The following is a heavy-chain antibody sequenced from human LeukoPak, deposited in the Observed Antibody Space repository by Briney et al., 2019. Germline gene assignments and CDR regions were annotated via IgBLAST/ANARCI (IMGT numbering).Heavy chain of an antibody. J-gene: IGHJ6*03. CDR2: ISSSSSYI. CDR3: ARTHSSSWPWSTVLYYMDA. CDR1: GFTFSSYS. D-gene: IGHD6-13*01. V-gene: IGHV3-21*01. Sequence: KSGGSLRLSCAASGFTFSSYSMNWVRQAPGKGLEWVSSISSSSSYIYYADSVKGRFTISRDNAKNSLYLQMNSLRAEDTAVYYCARTHSSSWPWSTVLYYMDAWGKGTTVTVSS.